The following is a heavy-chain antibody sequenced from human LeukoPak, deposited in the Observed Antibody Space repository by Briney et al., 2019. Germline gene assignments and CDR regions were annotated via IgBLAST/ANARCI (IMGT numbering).Heavy chain of an antibody. CDR1: GGSISSYY. D-gene: IGHD1-1*01. V-gene: IGHV4-4*07. CDR3: ARTSWNDVYYYYYYMDV. CDR2: IYTSGST. J-gene: IGHJ6*03. Sequence: PSETLSLTCTVSGGSISSYYWSWIRQPAGKGLEWIGRIYTSGSTNYNPSLKSRVTMSVDTSKNQFSLKLSSVTAADTAVYYCARTSWNDVYYYYYYMDVWGKGTTVTVSS.